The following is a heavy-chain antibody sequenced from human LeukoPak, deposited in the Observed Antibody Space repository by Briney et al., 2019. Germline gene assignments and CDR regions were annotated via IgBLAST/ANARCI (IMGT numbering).Heavy chain of an antibody. V-gene: IGHV3-33*07. CDR2: IRYDGSNE. J-gene: IGHJ4*02. CDR1: GFTFTRYD. Sequence: GGSLRLSCAASGFTFTRYDMYWVRQAADKGLEWVASIRYDGSNEYYVDSVKGRFTISRDNSNNTLYLQMNSLRAEDTAVYYCASETADGSGSYLPNYFDYWGQGTLVTVSS. D-gene: IGHD3-10*01. CDR3: ASETADGSGSYLPNYFDY.